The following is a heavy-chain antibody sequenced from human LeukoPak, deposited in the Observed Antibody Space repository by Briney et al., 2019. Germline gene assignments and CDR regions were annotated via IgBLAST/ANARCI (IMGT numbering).Heavy chain of an antibody. V-gene: IGHV3-30*18. CDR3: AKWRQDCSGGSCSDYYYYGMDV. CDR1: GFTFSSYG. D-gene: IGHD2-15*01. J-gene: IGHJ6*04. Sequence: GGSLRLSCAASGFTFSSYGMHWVRQAPGKGLEWVAVISYDGSNKYYADSVKGRFTISRDNSKNTLYLQMNSLRAEDTVVYYCAKWRQDCSGGSCSDYYYYGMDVWGKGTTVTVSS. CDR2: ISYDGSNK.